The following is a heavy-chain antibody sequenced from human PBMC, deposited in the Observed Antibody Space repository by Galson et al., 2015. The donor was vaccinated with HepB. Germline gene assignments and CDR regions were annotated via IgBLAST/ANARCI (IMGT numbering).Heavy chain of an antibody. CDR1: GFTLTSYG. J-gene: IGHJ4*02. V-gene: IGHV3-30*03. CDR3: VRDPPTEYYYDCFGYAYYFDY. Sequence: SLRLSCADSGFTLTSYGMHWVRQAPGKGLEWVAFISYDGGNKYYADPVKGRFTISRDNSKNTLNLQMNHLRAEDTAVYYCVRDPPTEYYYDCFGYAYYFDYWGQGTLVTVSS. D-gene: IGHD3-22*01. CDR2: ISYDGGNK.